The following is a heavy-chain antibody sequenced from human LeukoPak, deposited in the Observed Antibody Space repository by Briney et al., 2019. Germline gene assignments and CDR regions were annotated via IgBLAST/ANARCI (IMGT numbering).Heavy chain of an antibody. V-gene: IGHV4-59*01. CDR3: ATRARYFDWFNS. J-gene: IGHJ5*01. D-gene: IGHD3-9*01. Sequence: SETLSLTCTVSGGSISSYYWSWIRQPPGKGLEWIGYIYYSGSTNYNPSLKSRVTISVDTSKNQFSLKLSSVTAADTAVYYCATRARYFDWFNSWGQGTLVTVSS. CDR1: GGSISSYY. CDR2: IYYSGST.